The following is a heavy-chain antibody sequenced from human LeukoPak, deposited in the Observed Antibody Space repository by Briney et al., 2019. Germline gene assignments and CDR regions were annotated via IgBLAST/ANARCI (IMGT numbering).Heavy chain of an antibody. D-gene: IGHD3-22*01. CDR2: ISWNSGSI. Sequence: GGSLRLSCAASGFTFDDYAMQWARQAPGKGLEWVSGISWNSGSIGYADSVKGRFTISRDNAKNSLYLQMNSLRAEDTALYYCAKGVRDSSGYYFDYWGQGTLVTVSS. V-gene: IGHV3-9*01. CDR3: AKGVRDSSGYYFDY. CDR1: GFTFDDYA. J-gene: IGHJ4*02.